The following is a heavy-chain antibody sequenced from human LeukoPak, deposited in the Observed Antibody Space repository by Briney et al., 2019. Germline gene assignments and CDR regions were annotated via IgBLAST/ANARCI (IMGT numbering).Heavy chain of an antibody. CDR2: IWYDGTTK. CDR1: GFIFSSHA. Sequence: GGSLRLSCAASGFIFSSHAMHWVRQAPGKGLEWVAVIWYDGTTKYYGDSVKGRFTISRDNSKNTLYLQMNSLRAEDTAVYYCATGPYTAYLYWGQGTLVTGSS. J-gene: IGHJ4*02. CDR3: ATGPYTAYLY. V-gene: IGHV3-33*03. D-gene: IGHD2-2*02.